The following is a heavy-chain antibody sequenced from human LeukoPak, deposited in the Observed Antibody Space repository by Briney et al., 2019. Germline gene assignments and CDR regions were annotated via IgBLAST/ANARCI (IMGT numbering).Heavy chain of an antibody. D-gene: IGHD3-10*01. Sequence: SETLSLTCAVYGGSFSGYYWSWIRQPPGKGLEWIGEINHSGSTNYNPSLKSRVTISVDTSKNQFSLKLSSVTAADTAVYYCARSYYYGSGSYYDYWGQGTLVTVS. V-gene: IGHV4-34*01. CDR2: INHSGST. CDR1: GGSFSGYY. J-gene: IGHJ4*02. CDR3: ARSYYYGSGSYYDY.